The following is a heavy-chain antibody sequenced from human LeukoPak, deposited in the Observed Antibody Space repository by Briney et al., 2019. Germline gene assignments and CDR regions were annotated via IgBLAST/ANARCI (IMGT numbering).Heavy chain of an antibody. Sequence: GGSLRLSCAASGFTFSSYSMNWVCQAPGKGLEWVSSISSSSSYIYYADSVKGRFTISRDNAKNLLYLQMNSLRAEDTAVYYCARDLYDMLPTPDYWGQGTLVTVSS. CDR1: GFTFSSYS. CDR3: ARDLYDMLPTPDY. D-gene: IGHD2-8*01. V-gene: IGHV3-21*01. CDR2: ISSSSSYI. J-gene: IGHJ4*02.